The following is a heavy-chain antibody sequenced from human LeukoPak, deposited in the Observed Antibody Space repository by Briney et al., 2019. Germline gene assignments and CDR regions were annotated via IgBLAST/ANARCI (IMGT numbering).Heavy chain of an antibody. CDR2: ISGSGGST. CDR1: GFTFSSYA. V-gene: IGHV3-23*01. D-gene: IGHD2-2*01. J-gene: IGHJ6*02. CDR3: AKGRRIVVVPAPSYYYYGMDV. Sequence: GGSLRLSCAASGFTFSSYAMSWVRQAPGKGLEWVSAISGSGGSTYYADSVKGRFTISRDNSKNTLYLQMNSLRAEDTAVYYCAKGRRIVVVPAPSYYYYGMDVWGQGTTVTVSS.